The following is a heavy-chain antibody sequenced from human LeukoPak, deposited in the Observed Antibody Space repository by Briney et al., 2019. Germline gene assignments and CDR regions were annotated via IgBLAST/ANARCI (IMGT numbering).Heavy chain of an antibody. Sequence: ASVKVSCKASGHTFTSYGISWVRQAPGQGLEWMGWISAYNGNTNYAQKFQGRVTMTTYTSTSTACMELRSLRSDDTAVYYCARGRKQWLVRDYYGMDVWGQGTTVTVSS. CDR3: ARGRKQWLVRDYYGMDV. J-gene: IGHJ6*02. CDR2: ISAYNGNT. CDR1: GHTFTSYG. D-gene: IGHD6-19*01. V-gene: IGHV1-18*01.